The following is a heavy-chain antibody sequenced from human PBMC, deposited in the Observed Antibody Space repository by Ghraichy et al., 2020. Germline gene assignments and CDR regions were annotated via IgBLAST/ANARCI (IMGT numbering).Heavy chain of an antibody. CDR2: ISGSGGTG. D-gene: IGHD3-10*01. V-gene: IGHV3-23*01. Sequence: GGSLRLSCAASGFTFTSYAMSWVRQAPGKGLEWVSAISGSGGTGYYADSVKGRFTISKGNSNNTLYLQMNSLRPEDTAVYYCAKVGGGPYYYGSGSYGFDYWGQGTLVTVSS. J-gene: IGHJ4*02. CDR3: AKVGGGPYYYGSGSYGFDY. CDR1: GFTFTSYA.